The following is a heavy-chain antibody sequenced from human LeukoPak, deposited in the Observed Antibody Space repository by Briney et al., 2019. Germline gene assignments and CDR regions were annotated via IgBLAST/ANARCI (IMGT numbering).Heavy chain of an antibody. CDR1: GFTFSIYS. CDR3: AKDLKGTL. J-gene: IGHJ4*02. CDR2: ISCSGWST. Sequence: GVSLRLSCASSGFTFSIYSMSWVRRAPARVREGVSAISCSGWSTYYADSVKGRFNISRHNSKNTLYLQMNNLRVQDTALYYCAKDLKGTLWGQGTLVTVSS. V-gene: IGHV3-23*01.